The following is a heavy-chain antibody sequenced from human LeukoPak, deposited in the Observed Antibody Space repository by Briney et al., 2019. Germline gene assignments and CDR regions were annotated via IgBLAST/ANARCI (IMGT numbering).Heavy chain of an antibody. D-gene: IGHD4-23*01. V-gene: IGHV3-23*01. Sequence: GGSLRLSCAASGFTFSSYAMSWVRQAPGKGLEWVSAISGSGGSTYYADSVKGRFTISRDNSKNTLYLQMNSLRAEDTAVYYCRVTPEGSYFDYWGQGTLVTVSS. CDR3: RVTPEGSYFDY. J-gene: IGHJ4*02. CDR1: GFTFSSYA. CDR2: ISGSGGST.